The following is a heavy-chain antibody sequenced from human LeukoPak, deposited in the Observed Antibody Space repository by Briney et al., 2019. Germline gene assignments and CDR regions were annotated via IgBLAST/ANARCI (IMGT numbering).Heavy chain of an antibody. CDR2: INPNSGGT. J-gene: IGHJ4*02. V-gene: IGHV1-2*02. CDR3: ARDKPAEAALDF. Sequence: GASVNVSCKASGYTFTGYYIHWVRQAPGQGLEWMGWINPNSGGTNYAEKFQGRVTMTRDRPINTAYMYLRSLTYDDTAVYYCARDKPAEAALDFWGQGTLVTVSS. CDR1: GYTFTGYY.